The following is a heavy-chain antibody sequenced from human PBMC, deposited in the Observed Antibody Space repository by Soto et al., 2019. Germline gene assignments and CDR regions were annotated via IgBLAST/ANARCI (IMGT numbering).Heavy chain of an antibody. J-gene: IGHJ5*02. Sequence: QVQLQESGPGLVKPSQTLSLTCTVSGGSISSGGYYWSWIRQHPGKGLEWIGYIYYSGSTDYNPSLTSRVTISVDTSKNQFSLKLSSVTAADTAVYYCARAKKGIAAAENWFDPWGQGTLVTVSS. CDR2: IYYSGST. CDR3: ARAKKGIAAAENWFDP. CDR1: GGSISSGGYY. V-gene: IGHV4-31*03. D-gene: IGHD6-13*01.